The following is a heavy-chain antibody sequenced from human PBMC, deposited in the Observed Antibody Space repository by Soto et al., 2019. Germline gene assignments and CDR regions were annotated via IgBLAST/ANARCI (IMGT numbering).Heavy chain of an antibody. CDR1: GFTFSSYG. J-gene: IGHJ4*02. Sequence: ESGGGVVQPGRSRRLSCATSGFTFSSYGMHWVRQAPGKGLEWVAVIWYDGSNKYYADSVKGRFTISRDNSKNTLYLQMNSLRAEDRAVYYWARDPFAEWFGECGLDYWGQGTLVTVSS. CDR2: IWYDGSNK. D-gene: IGHD3-10*01. V-gene: IGHV3-33*01. CDR3: ARDPFAEWFGECGLDY.